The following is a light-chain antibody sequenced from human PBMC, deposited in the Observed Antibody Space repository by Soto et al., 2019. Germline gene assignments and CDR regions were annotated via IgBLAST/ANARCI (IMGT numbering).Light chain of an antibody. CDR2: DAS. CDR3: QQRSNLPPL. V-gene: IGKV3-11*01. CDR1: QSVSSY. J-gene: IGKJ4*01. Sequence: EIVLTQSPATLSLSPGERATLSCRASQSVSSYLAWYQQKPGQAPRLLIYDASNRATGTPARFSGSGSGTDFTLTISSLEPEDFAVYYCQQRSNLPPLFGGGTKVEIK.